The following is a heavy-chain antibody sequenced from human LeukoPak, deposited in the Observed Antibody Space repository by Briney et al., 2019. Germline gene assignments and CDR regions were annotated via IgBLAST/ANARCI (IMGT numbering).Heavy chain of an antibody. CDR3: ARASFIVGVPGGDY. Sequence: GGSLRLSCAASGFTLNNYAFHWVRQAPGKGLEWVAVISYDGNYKYYADSVKGRFTISRDNSKNTLYLQMSSLRAEDTAVYYCARASFIVGVPGGDYWGQGTLVTVSS. D-gene: IGHD1-26*01. CDR1: GFTLNNYA. J-gene: IGHJ4*02. CDR2: ISYDGNYK. V-gene: IGHV3-30*04.